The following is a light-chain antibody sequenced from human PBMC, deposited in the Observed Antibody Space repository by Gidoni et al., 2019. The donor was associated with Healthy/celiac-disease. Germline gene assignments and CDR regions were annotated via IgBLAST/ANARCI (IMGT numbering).Light chain of an antibody. V-gene: IGLV2-14*04. J-gene: IGLJ2*01. Sequence: GSPGQSITISCTGTSSDVGGYNYVSWYQQHPGKAPKLMIYDVSNRPSGVSNRFSGSKSGNTASLTISGLQAEDEADYYCSSYTSSSTVVFGGGTKLTVL. CDR3: SSYTSSSTVV. CDR1: SSDVGGYNY. CDR2: DVS.